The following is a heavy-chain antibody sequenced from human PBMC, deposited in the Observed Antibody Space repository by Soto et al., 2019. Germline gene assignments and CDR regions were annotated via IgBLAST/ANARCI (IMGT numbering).Heavy chain of an antibody. Sequence: ASVKVSCKASGYTFTSYGISWVRQAPGQGLEWMGWISAYNGNTNYAQKLQGRVTMTTDTSTSTAYMELRSLRSDDTAVYYCARVVSGSGAYYGYDDAFDICGQGTLVTV. CDR3: ARVVSGSGAYYGYDDAFDI. D-gene: IGHD3-10*01. J-gene: IGHJ3*02. V-gene: IGHV1-18*04. CDR2: ISAYNGNT. CDR1: GYTFTSYG.